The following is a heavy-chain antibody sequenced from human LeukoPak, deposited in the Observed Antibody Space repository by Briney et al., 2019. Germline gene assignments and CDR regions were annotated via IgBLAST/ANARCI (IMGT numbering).Heavy chain of an antibody. CDR2: IYSGDSNT. V-gene: IGHV5-51*01. D-gene: IGHD3-10*01. Sequence: KTGESLKISCKASGYSFSHYWIAWVRQTPGIGVEWMGSIYSGDSNTRYRPYFQGQVTISADKSINTAYLQWSSLKASDTGIYYCARYWFGGCLVRGVIGYWGQGTLVTVSS. J-gene: IGHJ4*02. CDR3: ARYWFGGCLVRGVIGY. CDR1: GYSFSHYW.